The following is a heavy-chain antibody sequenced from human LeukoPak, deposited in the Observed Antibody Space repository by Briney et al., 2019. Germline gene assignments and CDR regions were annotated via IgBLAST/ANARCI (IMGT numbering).Heavy chain of an antibody. CDR2: INDSGRT. J-gene: IGHJ6*03. CDR1: GGSFSNYH. V-gene: IGHV4-34*01. CDR3: ARRWNYGRNYYIDV. Sequence: PSETLSLTCAVYGGSFSNYHWSWIRQPPGRGLEWIGEINDSGRTNYNPSLMSRVTVSVDTSKNQFSLRLTSVTATDTAVYYCARRWNYGRNYYIDVWGNGATVSVSS. D-gene: IGHD1-7*01.